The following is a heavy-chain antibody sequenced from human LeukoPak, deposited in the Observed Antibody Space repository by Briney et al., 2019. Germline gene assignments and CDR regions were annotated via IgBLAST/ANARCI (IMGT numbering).Heavy chain of an antibody. J-gene: IGHJ4*02. D-gene: IGHD3-10*01. CDR3: AKSGGSGSYYNY. CDR2: ISWNSGSI. Sequence: GGSLRLSCAASGFTFDDYAMHWVRQAPGKGLDWVSGISWNSGSIVYADSVKGRFTISRDNAKNSLYLQMNSLRAEDTALYYCAKSGGSGSYYNYWGQGTLVTVSS. CDR1: GFTFDDYA. V-gene: IGHV3-9*01.